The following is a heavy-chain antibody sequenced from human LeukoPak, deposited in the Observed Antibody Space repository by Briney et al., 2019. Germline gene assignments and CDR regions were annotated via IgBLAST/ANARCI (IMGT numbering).Heavy chain of an antibody. D-gene: IGHD2-21*02. J-gene: IGHJ3*02. Sequence: PSETLSLTCTVSGGSISSYYWSWIRQPPGKGLECIGYIYYSGSTNYNPSLKSRVTISVDTSKNQFSLKLSSVTAADTAVYYCARVVTKEAFDIWGQGTMVTVSS. V-gene: IGHV4-59*01. CDR2: IYYSGST. CDR1: GGSISSYY. CDR3: ARVVTKEAFDI.